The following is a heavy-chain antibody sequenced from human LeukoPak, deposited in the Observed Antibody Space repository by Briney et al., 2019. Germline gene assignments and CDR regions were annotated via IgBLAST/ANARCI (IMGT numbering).Heavy chain of an antibody. CDR2: INSDGSST. V-gene: IGHV3-74*01. CDR3: ARERYYYDSSGYYSGGDY. J-gene: IGHJ4*02. CDR1: GFTFSSYG. Sequence: PGRSLRLSCAASGFTFSSYGMHWVRQAPGKGLVWVSRINSDGSSTSYADSVKGRFTISRDNAKNTPYLQMNSLRAEDTAVYYCARERYYYDSSGYYSGGDYWGQGTLVTVSS. D-gene: IGHD3-22*01.